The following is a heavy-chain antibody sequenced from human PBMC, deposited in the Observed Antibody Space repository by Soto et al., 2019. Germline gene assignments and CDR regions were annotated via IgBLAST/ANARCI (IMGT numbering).Heavy chain of an antibody. CDR3: ARHGYSYGGGYFDY. Sequence: EVQLVESGGGLVQPGGSLRLSCAASGFTVSSNYMSWVRQAPGKGLEWVSVIYSGGSAYYADSVKGRFTISRDNSKNTLYRQMNRLRAEDTAVYYCARHGYSYGGGYFDYWGQGTLVTVSS. D-gene: IGHD5-18*01. J-gene: IGHJ4*02. V-gene: IGHV3-66*04. CDR2: IYSGGSA. CDR1: GFTVSSNY.